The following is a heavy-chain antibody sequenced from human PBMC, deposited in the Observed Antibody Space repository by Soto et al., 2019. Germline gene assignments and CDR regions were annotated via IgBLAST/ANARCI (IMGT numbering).Heavy chain of an antibody. CDR2: ISGSGGST. Sequence: PGGSLRLSCAASGFTFSSYAMSWVRQAPGKGLEWVSAISGSGGSTYYADSVKGRFTISRDNSKNTLYLQMNSLRAEDTAVYYCAKVPIDIVATIEAPRLVYFDYWGQGTLVTVSS. D-gene: IGHD5-12*01. J-gene: IGHJ4*02. CDR3: AKVPIDIVATIEAPRLVYFDY. V-gene: IGHV3-23*01. CDR1: GFTFSSYA.